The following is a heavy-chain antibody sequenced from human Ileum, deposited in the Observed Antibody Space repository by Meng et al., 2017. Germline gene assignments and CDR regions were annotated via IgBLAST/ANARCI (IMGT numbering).Heavy chain of an antibody. CDR2: INSGGDVT. V-gene: IGHV3-23*01. CDR3: ANGNSPDH. J-gene: IGHJ4*02. Sequence: GESLKISCVASGFTFSSYAMSWVRQAPGKGLEWVSGINSGGDVTYYADSVKGRFTISRDNSKNTLYLQMNSLRVEDTAVYFCANGNSPDHWGQGTLVTVSS. D-gene: IGHD1-14*01. CDR1: GFTFSSYA.